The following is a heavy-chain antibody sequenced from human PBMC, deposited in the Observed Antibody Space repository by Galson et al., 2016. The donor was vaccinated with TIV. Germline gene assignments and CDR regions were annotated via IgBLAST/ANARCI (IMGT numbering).Heavy chain of an antibody. V-gene: IGHV3-11*01. CDR3: ANGGSETYYVLYYYMDV. CDR1: GFTFTDYY. Sequence: SLSLSCAASGFTFTDYYMSWIRQAPGKGLEWVSYTGSGLSTYYADSVKGRFTITRDNSKNTLFLQMNILRAEDTATYYCANGGSETYYVLYYYMDVWGKGTTVTVSS. CDR2: TGSGLST. D-gene: IGHD3-10*01. J-gene: IGHJ6*03.